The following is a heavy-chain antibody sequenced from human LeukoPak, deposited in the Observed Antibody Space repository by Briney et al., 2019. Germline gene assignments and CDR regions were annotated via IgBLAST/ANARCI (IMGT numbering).Heavy chain of an antibody. CDR1: GFTFSSYA. D-gene: IGHD6-13*01. J-gene: IGHJ6*02. Sequence: PGGSLRLSCAASGFTFSSYAMHWVRQAPGKGLEWVAVISYDGSNKYYADSVKGRFTISRDNSKNTLYLQMNSLRAEDTAVYYCAREQAAGDAYYYYGMDVWGQGTTVTVSS. CDR2: ISYDGSNK. V-gene: IGHV3-30-3*01. CDR3: AREQAAGDAYYYYGMDV.